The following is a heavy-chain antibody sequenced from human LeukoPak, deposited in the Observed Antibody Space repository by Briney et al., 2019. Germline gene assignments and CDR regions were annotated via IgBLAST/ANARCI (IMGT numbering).Heavy chain of an antibody. CDR2: ISGSGGST. J-gene: IGHJ4*02. Sequence: PGGSLRLSCAASGFTFSSYAMSWVRQAPGKGLEWVSDISGSGGSTYYADSVKGRFTISRDNSKNTLYLQMNSLRAEDTAVYYCAKFPRIVVVVAATREDYWGQGTLVTVSS. D-gene: IGHD2-15*01. CDR1: GFTFSSYA. V-gene: IGHV3-23*01. CDR3: AKFPRIVVVVAATREDY.